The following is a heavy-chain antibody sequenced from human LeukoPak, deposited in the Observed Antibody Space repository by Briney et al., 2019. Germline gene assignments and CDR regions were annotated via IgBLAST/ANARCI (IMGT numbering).Heavy chain of an antibody. J-gene: IGHJ4*02. Sequence: GGSLRLSCAASGFTFSDYCMTWIRQAPGKGLEWVSYISSTDTTYYADSVKGRFTVSRDNAKNSLFLQMHSLRAEDTAVYYCARGIRGSDPDYWGQGTLLTVSS. D-gene: IGHD5-12*01. CDR2: ISSTDTT. CDR3: ARGIRGSDPDY. CDR1: GFTFSDYC. V-gene: IGHV3-11*01.